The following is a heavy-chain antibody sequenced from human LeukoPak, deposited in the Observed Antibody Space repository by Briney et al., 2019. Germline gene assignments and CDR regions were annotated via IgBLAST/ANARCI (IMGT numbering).Heavy chain of an antibody. CDR1: GGSISSYY. CDR2: IYTSGST. Sequence: PSETLSLTCTVSGGSISSYYWSWLRQPAGKGLEWIGRIYTSGSTNYNPSLTSRVTMSVATSKYQSSPKLSAVTAADTAVYYCAREAGRGYCSSTSCSMGGNWFDPWGQGTLVTVSS. J-gene: IGHJ5*02. CDR3: AREAGRGYCSSTSCSMGGNWFDP. D-gene: IGHD2-2*01. V-gene: IGHV4-4*07.